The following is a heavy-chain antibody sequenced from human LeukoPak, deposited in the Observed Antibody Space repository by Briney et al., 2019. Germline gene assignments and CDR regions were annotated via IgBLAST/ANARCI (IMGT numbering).Heavy chain of an antibody. Sequence: GESLKISFKGSGYSFTSYWIGWVRPMPGKGLEWMGIIYPGDSDTRYSPSFQGQVTISADKSISTAYLQWSSLKASDTAMYYCARLQNLYWGAFDNWGQGTMVTVSS. CDR2: IYPGDSDT. J-gene: IGHJ3*02. CDR1: GYSFTSYW. CDR3: ARLQNLYWGAFDN. V-gene: IGHV5-51*01. D-gene: IGHD3-16*01.